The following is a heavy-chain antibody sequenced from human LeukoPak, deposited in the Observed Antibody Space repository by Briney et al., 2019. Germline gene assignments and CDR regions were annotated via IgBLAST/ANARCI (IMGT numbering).Heavy chain of an antibody. CDR1: GGSISSYY. D-gene: IGHD6-13*01. J-gene: IGHJ6*02. Sequence: PSETLSLTCTVSGGSISSYYWSWIRQPPGKGLEWIGYIYYSGSTNYNPSLKSRVTISVDTSKNQFSLKLSSVTAAVTAVYYCARDQRMAPAGLLPDHYYYYSGMDVWGQGTTVTVSS. CDR2: IYYSGST. CDR3: ARDQRMAPAGLLPDHYYYYSGMDV. V-gene: IGHV4-59*01.